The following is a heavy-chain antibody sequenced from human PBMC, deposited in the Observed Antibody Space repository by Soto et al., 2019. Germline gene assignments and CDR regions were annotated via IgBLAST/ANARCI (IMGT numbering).Heavy chain of an antibody. CDR3: AHIRDXXXXGWFDP. J-gene: IGHJ5*02. V-gene: IGHV4-39*01. CDR1: GGSISSSPYY. Sequence: PSETLSLTCIVSGGSISSSPYYWAWIRQPPGKALEWIGSVYYSGTTYRNPSLKSRATLSVDRSKNQFSLQLSSVTAADTAVYYCAHIRDXXXXGWFDPWGPGSLVTVSS. CDR2: VYYSGTT.